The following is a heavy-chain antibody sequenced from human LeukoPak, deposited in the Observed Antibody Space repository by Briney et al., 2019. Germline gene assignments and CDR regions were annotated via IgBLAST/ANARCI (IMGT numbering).Heavy chain of an antibody. Sequence: PSETLSLTCTVSGGSISSSIYYWGWIRQPPGKGLEWIGSIYYSGSTYYNPSLKSRVTISVDTSKNQFSLKLSSVTAADTAVHYCARVGTVVGFDPWGQGTLVTVSS. J-gene: IGHJ5*02. CDR3: ARVGTVVGFDP. V-gene: IGHV4-39*07. D-gene: IGHD4-23*01. CDR1: GGSISSSIYY. CDR2: IYYSGST.